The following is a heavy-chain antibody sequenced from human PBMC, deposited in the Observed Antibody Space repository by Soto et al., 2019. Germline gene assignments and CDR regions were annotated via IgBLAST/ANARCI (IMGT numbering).Heavy chain of an antibody. CDR2: ISSSSTYI. CDR3: ERAQESREYYYHGMEV. CDR1: VCRFISYS. J-gene: IGHJ6*01. D-gene: IGHD6-13*01. V-gene: IGHV3-21*01. Sequence: SXRISSLAGVCRFISYSSNWVRQAPGKGLEWVSSISSSSTYIYYADSVKGRFNISRDNAKKSLYLQMNSLRAEDTGVYYCERAQESREYYYHGMEVRGQRTTV.